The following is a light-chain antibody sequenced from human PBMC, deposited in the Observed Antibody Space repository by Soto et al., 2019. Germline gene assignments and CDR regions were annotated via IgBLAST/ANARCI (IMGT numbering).Light chain of an antibody. J-gene: IGKJ4*01. CDR1: QSVGSSY. CDR2: GAS. V-gene: IGKV3-20*01. CDR3: QQYDNSRLT. Sequence: EIVLTQSPGTLSLSPGERATLSCRASQSVGSSYLAWYQQRPGQAPGLLIYGASSRATGIPDRFSGSGSGTDFTLTISRLEPEDFAVYYCQQYDNSRLTFGGGTRVEIK.